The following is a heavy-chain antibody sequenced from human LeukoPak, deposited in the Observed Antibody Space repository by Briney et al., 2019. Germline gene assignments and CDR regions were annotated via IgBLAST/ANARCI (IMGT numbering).Heavy chain of an antibody. CDR3: ARSDSSGHYYFDY. V-gene: IGHV1-69*05. CDR2: IIPIFGTA. J-gene: IGHJ4*02. CDR1: GGTFSSYA. Sequence: ASVKVSCKASGGTFSSYAIRWVRQAPGQGLEWMGRIIPIFGTANYAQKFQGRVTITTDESTSTAYMELSSLRSEDTAVYYCARSDSSGHYYFDYWGQGTLVTVSS. D-gene: IGHD3-22*01.